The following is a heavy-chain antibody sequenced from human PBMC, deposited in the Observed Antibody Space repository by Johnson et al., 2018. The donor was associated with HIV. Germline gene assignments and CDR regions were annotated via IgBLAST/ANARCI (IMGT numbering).Heavy chain of an antibody. J-gene: IGHJ3*02. D-gene: IGHD3-22*01. Sequence: VQLVESGGGVVRPGGSLRLSCVVSGFTFDNYGMTWVRQAPGKGLEWVSDINWNGGSTGYADSVKGRFTISRDNTKNTLYLQLSSLRAEDTDIYYCAKFSTWGSGYYAFDIWGQGTIVTVSS. CDR1: GFTFDNYG. V-gene: IGHV3-20*04. CDR3: AKFSTWGSGYYAFDI. CDR2: INWNGGST.